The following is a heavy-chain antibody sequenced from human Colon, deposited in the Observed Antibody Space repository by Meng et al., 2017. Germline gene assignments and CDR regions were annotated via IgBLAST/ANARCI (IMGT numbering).Heavy chain of an antibody. CDR1: GGSFSGYY. V-gene: IGHV4-34*01. CDR3: ARGLFDY. J-gene: IGHJ4*02. CDR2: INHSGST. Sequence: GHLQQWGGGVLKPSESLSLPCAVYGGSFSGYYWSWIRQPPGKGLEWIGEINHSGSTNYNPSLKSRVTISVDTSKNQFSLKLSSVTAADTAVYYCARGLFDYWGQGTLVTVSS.